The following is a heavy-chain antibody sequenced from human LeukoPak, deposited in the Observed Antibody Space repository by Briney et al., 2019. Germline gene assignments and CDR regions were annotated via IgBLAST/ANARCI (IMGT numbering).Heavy chain of an antibody. CDR3: ASSEGERQLWFPH. CDR2: INAGNGNT. Sequence: VASVKVSCRASGYTFTSYAMHWVRQAPGQRLEWMGWINAGNGNTKYSQKFQGRVTITRDTSASTAYMELSSLRSEDTAVYYCASSEGERQLWFPHWGQGTLVTVSS. CDR1: GYTFTSYA. J-gene: IGHJ1*01. D-gene: IGHD5-18*01. V-gene: IGHV1-3*01.